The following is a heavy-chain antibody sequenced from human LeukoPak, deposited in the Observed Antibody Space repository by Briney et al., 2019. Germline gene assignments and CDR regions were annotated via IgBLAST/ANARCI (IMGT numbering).Heavy chain of an antibody. CDR3: ARFFKGGDNGDYSDY. Sequence: SETLSLTCTFSDGDIYTSPYYWGWIRQPPGKGLEWIGSVYYSGSTYYNPSLKSRVTISIDSSKKQFSLKVNSVTAADTAVYYCARFFKGGDNGDYSDYWGQGTLVTVSS. J-gene: IGHJ4*02. V-gene: IGHV4-39*01. CDR1: DGDIYTSPYY. CDR2: VYYSGST. D-gene: IGHD4-17*01.